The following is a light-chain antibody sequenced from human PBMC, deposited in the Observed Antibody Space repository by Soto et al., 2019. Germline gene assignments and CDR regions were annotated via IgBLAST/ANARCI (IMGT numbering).Light chain of an antibody. CDR1: SSDVGGYTY. CDR3: CSYAGGYAYV. V-gene: IGLV2-11*01. J-gene: IGLJ1*01. Sequence: QSALTQPRSVSGSPGQSVTISCTGASSDVGGYTYVSWYQQHPGKAPKLMISDVTKRPSGVPDRFSGSKSGNTASLTISGLQAEDEADYYCCSYAGGYAYVFGTGTKLTV. CDR2: DVT.